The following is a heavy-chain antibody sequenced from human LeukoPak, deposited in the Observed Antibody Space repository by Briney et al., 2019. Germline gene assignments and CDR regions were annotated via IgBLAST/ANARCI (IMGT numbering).Heavy chain of an antibody. CDR1: EFTFSSYA. J-gene: IGHJ4*02. V-gene: IGHV3-23*01. D-gene: IGHD3-22*01. Sequence: GGSLRLSCATSEFTFSSYAMSWVRQAPGKGLEWVSAISGSGDSTYYADSVKGRFTISRDNSKNTLYLQMNSLRADDTAVYYCANHDSSGYYYVATVFWGQGTLVTVSS. CDR3: ANHDSSGYYYVATVF. CDR2: ISGSGDST.